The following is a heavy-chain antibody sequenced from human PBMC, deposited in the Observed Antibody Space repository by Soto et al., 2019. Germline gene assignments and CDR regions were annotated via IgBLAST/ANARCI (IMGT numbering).Heavy chain of an antibody. CDR1: GVSISIPNW. V-gene: IGHV4-4*02. J-gene: IGHJ3*02. CDR3: ARGKFYAFDI. Sequence: QVQLQESGPGLVKPSGTLSLTCAVSGVSISIPNWWAWVRQAPGKGLEWIGEIDHSGTTNYNPSLNSRVTISLDRSKNQFSVSLTSVAAADTAVYFCARGKFYAFDIWGQGTMVTVSS. CDR2: IDHSGTT.